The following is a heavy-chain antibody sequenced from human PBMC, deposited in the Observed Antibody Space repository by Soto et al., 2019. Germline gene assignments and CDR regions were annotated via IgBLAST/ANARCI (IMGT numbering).Heavy chain of an antibody. Sequence: SYTLSLTCTVPGGSISSYYWSWIRQPPGKGLEWIGYIYYSGSTNYNPSLKSRVTISVDTSKNQFSLKLSSVTAADTAVYYCARVKVIATLYGMDVWGQGTTVTASS. J-gene: IGHJ6*02. D-gene: IGHD2-21*01. CDR1: GGSISSYY. CDR2: IYYSGST. V-gene: IGHV4-59*01. CDR3: ARVKVIATLYGMDV.